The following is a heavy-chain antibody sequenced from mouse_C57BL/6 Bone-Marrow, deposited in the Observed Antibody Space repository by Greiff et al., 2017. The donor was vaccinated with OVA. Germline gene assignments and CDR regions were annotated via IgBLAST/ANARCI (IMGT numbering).Heavy chain of an antibody. J-gene: IGHJ3*01. D-gene: IGHD2-1*01. CDR1: GFTFRDYG. CDR3: ATGNYFFAY. Sequence: EVMLVESGGGLVKPGGSLKLSCAASGFTFRDYGMHWVRQAPEKGLEWVAYIRSGSSTIYYADTVKGRFTISRDNAKNNLFLQMTSLRSEDTAMYYCATGNYFFAYWGQGTLVTVSA. CDR2: IRSGSSTI. V-gene: IGHV5-17*01.